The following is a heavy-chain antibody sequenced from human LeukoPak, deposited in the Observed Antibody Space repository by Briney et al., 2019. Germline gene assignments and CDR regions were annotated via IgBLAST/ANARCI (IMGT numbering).Heavy chain of an antibody. CDR2: ISSSGSTI. J-gene: IGHJ3*02. V-gene: IGHV3-48*03. D-gene: IGHD3-9*01. Sequence: PGGSLRLSCAASGFTFSSYEMNWVRQAPGKGLEWVSYISSSGSTIYYADSVKGRFTISRDNAKNSLYLQMNSLRAEDTAVYYCARMWTRYFDWLHDAFDIWGQGTMVTVSS. CDR1: GFTFSSYE. CDR3: ARMWTRYFDWLHDAFDI.